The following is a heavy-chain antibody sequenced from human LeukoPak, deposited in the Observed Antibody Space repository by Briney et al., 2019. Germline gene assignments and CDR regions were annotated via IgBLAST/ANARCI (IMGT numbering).Heavy chain of an antibody. J-gene: IGHJ3*02. CDR3: ARERSGAFDI. CDR1: GYTFTVYY. CDR2: INPNSGGT. V-gene: IGHV1-2*02. Sequence: ASVKVSCTASGYTFTVYYMHWVRQAPGQGLEWMGWINPNSGGTNYAQKFQGRVTMTRDTSISTAYMELSRLRSDDTAVYYCARERSGAFDIWGQGTMVTVSS.